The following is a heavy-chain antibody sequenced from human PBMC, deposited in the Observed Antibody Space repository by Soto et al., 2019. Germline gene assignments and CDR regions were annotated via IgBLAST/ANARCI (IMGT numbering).Heavy chain of an antibody. CDR3: ARQQMVLGWLDP. Sequence: QVLLQESGPGLVQPSGTLSLTCAVSGDSVSSRTWWSWVRQPPGKGLEWIGEIYHTGSPNYNPSLKSRVTISVDKSKNQFSLELTSVTAADTAVYYCARQQMVLGWLDPWGQGTLVSVSS. V-gene: IGHV4-4*02. CDR2: IYHTGSP. CDR1: GDSVSSRTW. D-gene: IGHD2-21*01. J-gene: IGHJ5*02.